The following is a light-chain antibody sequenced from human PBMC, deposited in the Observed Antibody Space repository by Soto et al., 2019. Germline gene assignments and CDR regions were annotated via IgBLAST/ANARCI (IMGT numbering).Light chain of an antibody. V-gene: IGKV3D-15*01. CDR1: QSVSSN. J-gene: IGKJ1*01. CDR3: HHYET. Sequence: EIVMTQSPATLSVXPXXXXXFSCRASQSVSSNLAWYQQKPGQAPRLLISGASSRATGIPDRFSGSGSGTEFTLTISRLEPEDFTVYYCHHYETFGQGTKVDIK. CDR2: GAS.